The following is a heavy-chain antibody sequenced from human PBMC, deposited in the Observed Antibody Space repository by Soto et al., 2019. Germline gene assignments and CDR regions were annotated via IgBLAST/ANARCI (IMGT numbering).Heavy chain of an antibody. CDR1: GYIFTSYY. Sequence: ASVKVSCKASGYIFTSYYMHWVRQAPGQGLERMGTIDPSAGSTTYAQNFQGRVTMTRDTSASTAYMELSSLRSEDTAVYYCASSLARFHQFDYWGQGTLVTVSS. J-gene: IGHJ4*02. CDR3: ASSLARFHQFDY. D-gene: IGHD3-16*01. CDR2: IDPSAGST. V-gene: IGHV1-46*01.